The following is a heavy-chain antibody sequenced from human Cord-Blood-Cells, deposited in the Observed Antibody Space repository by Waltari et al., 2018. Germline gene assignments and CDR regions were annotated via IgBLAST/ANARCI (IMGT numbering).Heavy chain of an antibody. CDR1: GGNFSSQA. Sequence: QVQLVQSGAEVQKPGSSVEVSCRASGGNFSSQALSWLRQAPGQGLEWMGGIIPIFGTANYAQKFQGRVTITADESTSTAYMELSSLRSEDTAVYYCARDTKSVNGGYDYWGQGTLVTVSS. V-gene: IGHV1-69*01. CDR3: ARDTKSVNGGYDY. CDR2: IIPIFGTA. D-gene: IGHD2-8*01. J-gene: IGHJ4*02.